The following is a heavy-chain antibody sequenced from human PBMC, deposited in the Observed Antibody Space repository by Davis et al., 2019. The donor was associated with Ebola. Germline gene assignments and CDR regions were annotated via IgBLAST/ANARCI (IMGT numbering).Heavy chain of an antibody. CDR3: ARHTRYYDILTGPGSRAFDI. Sequence: KVSCKGSGYSFTSYWIGWVRQMPGKGLEWMGIIYPGDSDTRYSPSFQGQVTISADKSISTAYLQWSSLKASDTAMYYCARHTRYYDILTGPGSRAFDIWGQGTMVTVSS. CDR2: IYPGDSDT. CDR1: GYSFTSYW. V-gene: IGHV5-51*01. J-gene: IGHJ3*02. D-gene: IGHD3-9*01.